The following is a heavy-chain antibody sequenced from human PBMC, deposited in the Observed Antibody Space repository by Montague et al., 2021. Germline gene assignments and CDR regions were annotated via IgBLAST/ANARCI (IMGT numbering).Heavy chain of an antibody. CDR1: GGSISSTAYY. J-gene: IGHJ4*02. CDR2: IYYSGST. D-gene: IGHD4-17*01. V-gene: IGHV4-31*11. Sequence: TLSLTCAVSGGSISSTAYYWSWIRQYPGKGLEWIGYIYYSGSTYYNPSLKSRVTISVDTSQNQFSLNLNSVTAADTAVYYCARVGATVTAPFDFWGQGTLVTVSS. CDR3: ARVGATVTAPFDF.